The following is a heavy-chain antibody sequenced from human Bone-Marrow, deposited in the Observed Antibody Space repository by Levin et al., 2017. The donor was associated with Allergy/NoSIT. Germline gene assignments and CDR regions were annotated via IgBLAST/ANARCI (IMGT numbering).Heavy chain of an antibody. CDR3: VKGISGSYSSGYFDS. CDR1: GFNFNDFA. J-gene: IGHJ4*02. CDR2: ISWGGDSL. Sequence: PGGSLRLSCAASGFNFNDFAVHWVRQAPGKGLEWVAGISWGGDSLGYADSVEGRFTISRDNAKNSLYLQLNSLRVEDTALYYCVKGISGSYSSGYFDSWGQGTLVTVSS. D-gene: IGHD1-26*01. V-gene: IGHV3-9*01.